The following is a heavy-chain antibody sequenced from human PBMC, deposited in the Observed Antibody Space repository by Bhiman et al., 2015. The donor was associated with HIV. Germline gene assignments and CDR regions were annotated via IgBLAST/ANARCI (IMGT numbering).Heavy chain of an antibody. J-gene: IGHJ6*03. CDR2: ISSSSSYK. V-gene: IGHV3-21*01. CDR3: ARDKSSVVVPAVYYYYYMDV. Sequence: EVQLVESGGGLVKPGGSLRLSCAASGFTFSSYSMNWVRQAPGKGLEWVSSISSSSSYKYYADSVKGRFTISRDNAKNSLYLQMNSLRAEDTAVYYCARDKSSVVVPAVYYYYYMDVWGKGTTVTVSS. CDR1: GFTFSSYS. D-gene: IGHD2-2*01.